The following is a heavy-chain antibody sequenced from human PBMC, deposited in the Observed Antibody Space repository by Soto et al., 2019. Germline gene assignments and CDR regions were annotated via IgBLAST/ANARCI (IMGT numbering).Heavy chain of an antibody. Sequence: GASVKVSCKASGYTFTSYDINWVRQATGQGLEWMGWMNPNSGNTGYAQKFQGRVTMTRNTSISTAYMELSSLRSEDTAVYYCARALRFLEWLPQFRPGYWGQGTLVTVSS. J-gene: IGHJ4*02. CDR2: MNPNSGNT. CDR1: GYTFTSYD. CDR3: ARALRFLEWLPQFRPGY. V-gene: IGHV1-8*01. D-gene: IGHD3-3*01.